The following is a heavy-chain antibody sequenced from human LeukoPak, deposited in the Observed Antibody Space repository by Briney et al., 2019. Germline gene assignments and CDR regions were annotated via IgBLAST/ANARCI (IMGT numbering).Heavy chain of an antibody. J-gene: IGHJ4*02. D-gene: IGHD5-12*01. CDR1: GYTFTSYY. V-gene: IGHV1-46*01. CDR3: ARGLSYSGYDYPGDY. CDR2: INPSGGST. Sequence: ASVKVSCKASGYTFTSYYMHWVRQAPGQGLEWMGIINPSGGSTSYAQKFQGRVTMTRNTSISTAYMELSSLRSEDTAVYYCARGLSYSGYDYPGDYWGQGTLVTVSS.